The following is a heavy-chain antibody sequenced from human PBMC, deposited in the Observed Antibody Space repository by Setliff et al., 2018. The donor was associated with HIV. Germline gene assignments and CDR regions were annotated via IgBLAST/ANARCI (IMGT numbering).Heavy chain of an antibody. Sequence: LSLTCTISGGSFGVYRWSWIRQSAGRGLEWIGRIDSSGTTDYKPYLKGRVAISVDTSRNQFSLRVTSVTAADTAVYFCARDRHSSGLGSYGPWGPGILVTVSS. J-gene: IGHJ5*02. D-gene: IGHD3-10*01. CDR3: ARDRHSSGLGSYGP. CDR1: GGSFGVYR. CDR2: IDSSGTT. V-gene: IGHV4-4*07.